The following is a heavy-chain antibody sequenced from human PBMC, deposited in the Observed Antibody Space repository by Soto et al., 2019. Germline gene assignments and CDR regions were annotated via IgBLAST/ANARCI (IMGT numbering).Heavy chain of an antibody. Sequence: PGGSLSLSCAASGFTFSSYSMNWVRQAPGKGLEWVSGISGSGDYKYYADSVKGRFTISRDNSKNTLFLQMNSLRGEDTAVYYCAKESYSSSSYYYGMDVWGQGTTVTVSS. CDR2: ISGSGDYK. D-gene: IGHD6-6*01. CDR1: GFTFSSYS. CDR3: AKESYSSSSYYYGMDV. J-gene: IGHJ6*02. V-gene: IGHV3-23*01.